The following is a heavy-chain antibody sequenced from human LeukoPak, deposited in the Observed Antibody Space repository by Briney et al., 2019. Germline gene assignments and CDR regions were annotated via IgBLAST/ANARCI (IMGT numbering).Heavy chain of an antibody. CDR3: ARDRYGSSGYTRGYYFDY. V-gene: IGHV1-3*01. D-gene: IGHD3-22*01. Sequence: ASVKVSCKASGYTFTSYAMHWVRQAPGQRLEWMGWINAGNGNTKYSQKFQGRVTITRDTSASTAYMELSSLRSEDTAVYYCARDRYGSSGYTRGYYFDYWGQGTLVTVSS. J-gene: IGHJ4*02. CDR2: INAGNGNT. CDR1: GYTFTSYA.